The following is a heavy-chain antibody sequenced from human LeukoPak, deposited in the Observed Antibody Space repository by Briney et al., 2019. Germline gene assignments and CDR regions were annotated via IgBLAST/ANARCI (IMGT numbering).Heavy chain of an antibody. J-gene: IGHJ6*03. V-gene: IGHV1-2*02. Sequence: ASVKVSCKASGYTFTGYYMHWVRQAPGQGLEWMGWINPNSGGTNYAQKFQGRVTMTRDTSISTAYMELSSLRSEDTAVYYCAAHDFEQVSYYYIDVWGKGTTVTVSS. CDR2: INPNSGGT. CDR1: GYTFTGYY. CDR3: AAHDFEQVSYYYIDV. D-gene: IGHD3-3*01.